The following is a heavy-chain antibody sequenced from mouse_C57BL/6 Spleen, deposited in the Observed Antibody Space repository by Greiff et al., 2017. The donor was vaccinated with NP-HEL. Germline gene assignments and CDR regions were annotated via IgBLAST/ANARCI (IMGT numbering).Heavy chain of an antibody. Sequence: ESGPGLVKPSQSLSLTCSVTGYSITSGYYWNWIRQFPGNKLEWMGYISYDGSNNYNPSLKNRISITRDTSKNQFFLKLNSVTTEDTATYYCARGANWDDYWGQGTTLTVSS. CDR3: ARGANWDDY. CDR1: GYSITSGYY. CDR2: ISYDGSN. V-gene: IGHV3-6*01. D-gene: IGHD4-1*01. J-gene: IGHJ2*01.